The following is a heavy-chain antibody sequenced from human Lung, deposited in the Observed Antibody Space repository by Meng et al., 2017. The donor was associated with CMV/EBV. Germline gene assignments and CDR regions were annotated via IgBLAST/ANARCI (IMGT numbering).Heavy chain of an antibody. CDR2: IYYTGST. V-gene: IGHV4-31*03. CDR3: AREAGRDGYATPKFDY. J-gene: IGHJ4*02. Sequence: VQLQESVPGLVKPSQTLSLTCTVSGGSIGSGGYYWSWIRQHPGKGLEWIGYIYYTGSTFYNPSLKSRVTISVDTSKNQFSLKLIPATAADTAVYYCAREAGRDGYATPKFDYWGQGTLVTVSS. D-gene: IGHD5-24*01. CDR1: GGSIGSGGYY.